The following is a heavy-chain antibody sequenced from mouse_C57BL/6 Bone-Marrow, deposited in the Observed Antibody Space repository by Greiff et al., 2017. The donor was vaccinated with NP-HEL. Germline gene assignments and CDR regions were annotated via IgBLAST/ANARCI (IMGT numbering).Heavy chain of an antibody. CDR2: IRNKANNHAT. D-gene: IGHD2-1*01. Sequence: EVQVVESGGGLVQPGGSMKLSCAASGFTFSDAWMDWVRQSPEKGLEWVAEIRNKANNHATYYAESVKGRFTISRDDSKRSVYLQMNSLIAEDTGIYYCTREGPYGNWMDYWGQGTSVTVSS. J-gene: IGHJ4*01. V-gene: IGHV6-6*01. CDR1: GFTFSDAW. CDR3: TREGPYGNWMDY.